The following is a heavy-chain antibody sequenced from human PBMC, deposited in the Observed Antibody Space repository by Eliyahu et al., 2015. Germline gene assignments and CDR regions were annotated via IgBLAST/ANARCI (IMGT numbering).Heavy chain of an antibody. CDR1: GFMFRTSD. CDR3: VRGTPDLRSLDL. D-gene: IGHD3-3*01. V-gene: IGHV3-33*01. Sequence: QVQLVASGGGVVQPLRSLRLSCAASGFMFRTSDIHWIRQAPGKGLEWMTMISFRVNSQFYADSVRGRFTISRDSSKNTLFLEMNNLRAEDTAVYYCVRGTPDLRSLDLWGRGTLVTVSS. J-gene: IGHJ5*02. CDR2: ISFRVNSQ.